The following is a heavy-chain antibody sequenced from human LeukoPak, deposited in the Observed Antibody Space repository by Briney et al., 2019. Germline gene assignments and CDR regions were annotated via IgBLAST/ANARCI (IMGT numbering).Heavy chain of an antibody. J-gene: IGHJ3*02. D-gene: IGHD2/OR15-2a*01. CDR2: IYYSGST. CDR3: ARVAPVKVLGGAFDI. Sequence: SETLSLTCTVSGGSISSHYWSWIRQPPGKGLEWIGYIYYSGSTNYNPSLKSRVTISVDTSKNQFSLKLSSVTAADTAVHYCARVAPVKVLGGAFDIWGQGTMVTVSS. V-gene: IGHV4-59*11. CDR1: GGSISSHY.